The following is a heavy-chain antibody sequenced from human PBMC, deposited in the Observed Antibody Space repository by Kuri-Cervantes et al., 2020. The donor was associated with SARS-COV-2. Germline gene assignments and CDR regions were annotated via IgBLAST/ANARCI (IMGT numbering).Heavy chain of an antibody. D-gene: IGHD6-19*01. J-gene: IGHJ4*02. Sequence: GESLKISCAASGFTFNPYWMHWVRQVPGKGLVWVSRTNTDGSSTSNADSVKGRFTISRDNAKNTLYLQMNSLRAEDTAVYYCARDEQWLVDYWGQGILVTVSS. CDR2: TNTDGSST. CDR1: GFTFNPYW. CDR3: ARDEQWLVDY. V-gene: IGHV3-74*01.